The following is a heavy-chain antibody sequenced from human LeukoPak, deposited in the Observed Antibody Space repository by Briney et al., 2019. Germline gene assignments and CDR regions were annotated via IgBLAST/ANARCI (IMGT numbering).Heavy chain of an antibody. CDR1: GGSFSGYY. CDR3: ARNVGSPIYYMDV. Sequence: PSETLSLTCAVYGGSFSGYYWSWIRQPPRKGLEWIGEINHSGSTNYNPSLKSRVTISVDTSKNQFSLKLSSVTAADTAVYYCARNVGSPIYYMDVWGKGTTVTVSS. CDR2: INHSGST. V-gene: IGHV4-34*01. J-gene: IGHJ6*03. D-gene: IGHD6-13*01.